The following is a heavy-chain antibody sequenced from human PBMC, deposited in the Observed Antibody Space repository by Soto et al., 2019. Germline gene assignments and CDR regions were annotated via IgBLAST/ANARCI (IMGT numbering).Heavy chain of an antibody. Sequence: EVQLVESGGGLVKPGGSLRLSCAASGFTFSSYSMNWVRQAPGKGLEWVSSISTSGSYVHYGDSVKGRFTISRDNAKNSLYLQMNSLRDEDTAVYYCARWKGQDYYYYYGMDVWGQGTTVTVSS. CDR1: GFTFSSYS. V-gene: IGHV3-21*01. J-gene: IGHJ6*02. CDR3: ARWKGQDYYYYYGMDV. CDR2: ISTSGSYV. D-gene: IGHD1-1*01.